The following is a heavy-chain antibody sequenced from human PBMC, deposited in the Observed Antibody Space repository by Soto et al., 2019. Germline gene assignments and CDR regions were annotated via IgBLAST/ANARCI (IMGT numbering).Heavy chain of an antibody. D-gene: IGHD1-7*01. CDR3: ARVPLPNRGNSDPDWFDP. CDR2: INPNSGGT. CDR1: GYTFTGYY. J-gene: IGHJ5*02. V-gene: IGHV1-2*04. Sequence: ASVKVSCKASGYTFTGYYMHWVRQAPGQGLEWVGWINPNSGGTNYAQKFQGWVTMTRDTSISTAYMELSRLRSDDTAVYYCARVPLPNRGNSDPDWFDPWGQGTLVTVSS.